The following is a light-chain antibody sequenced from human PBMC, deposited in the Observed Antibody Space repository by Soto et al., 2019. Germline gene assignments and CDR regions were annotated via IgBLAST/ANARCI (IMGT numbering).Light chain of an antibody. CDR1: QSTSSY. CDR2: AAS. V-gene: IGKV1-39*01. Sequence: DIQMTQSPSSLPASVGDRVTITCRASQSTSSYLNWYQQKPGKAPKLLIYAASSLQSGVPSRFSGSGSGTDFNLTVSSLQPEDFATYYCQQSYNTPWTFGQGTKVDIK. J-gene: IGKJ1*01. CDR3: QQSYNTPWT.